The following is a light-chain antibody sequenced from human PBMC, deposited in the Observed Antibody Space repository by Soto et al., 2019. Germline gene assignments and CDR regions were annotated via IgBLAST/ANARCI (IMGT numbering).Light chain of an antibody. CDR3: GTWDSSLSAGPVV. CDR2: ENN. CDR1: SSNIGNNY. J-gene: IGLJ2*01. Sequence: QAVVTQPPSVSAAPGQKVTISCSGSSSNIGNNYVSWYQQLPGTAPKLLIYENNKRPSGIPDRFSGSKSGTSATLGITGLQTGDEADYYCGTWDSSLSAGPVVFGGGTKLTVL. V-gene: IGLV1-51*02.